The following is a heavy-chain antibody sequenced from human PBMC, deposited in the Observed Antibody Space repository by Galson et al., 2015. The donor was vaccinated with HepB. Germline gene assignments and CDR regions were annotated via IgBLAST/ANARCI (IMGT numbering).Heavy chain of an antibody. D-gene: IGHD6-13*01. V-gene: IGHV4-31*03. CDR2: IYYSGST. CDR1: GGSISSGGYY. CDR3: ARLSSSSWQYYFDY. Sequence: TLSLTCTVSGGSISSGGYYWSWIRQHPGKGLEWIGYIYYSGSTYYNPSLKSRVTISVDTSKNQFSLKLSSVTAADTAVYYCARLSSSSWQYYFDYWGQGTLVTVSS. J-gene: IGHJ4*02.